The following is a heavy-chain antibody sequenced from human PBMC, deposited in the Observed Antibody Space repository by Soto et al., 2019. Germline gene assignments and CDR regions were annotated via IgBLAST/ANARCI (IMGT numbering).Heavy chain of an antibody. V-gene: IGHV4-39*01. Sequence: QVQLQESGPGLVKPSETLSLTCTVSGGSISSSSYYWGWIRQSPGKGLEWIGSIYYSGSTYYNPSLKRRVTIXXDXSKXQFSLKLSSVTAADTAVYYCARHVLVPAAIGGMDVWGQGTTVTVSS. J-gene: IGHJ6*02. D-gene: IGHD2-2*02. CDR2: IYYSGST. CDR1: GGSISSSSYY. CDR3: ARHVLVPAAIGGMDV.